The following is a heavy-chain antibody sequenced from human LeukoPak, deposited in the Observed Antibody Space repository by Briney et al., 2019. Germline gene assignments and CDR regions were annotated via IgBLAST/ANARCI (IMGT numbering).Heavy chain of an antibody. Sequence: PGGSLRLSCAASGFTFSSYSMNWVRQAPGKGLEWVSYISSSSSTIYYADSVKGRFTISRDNAKNSLYLQMNSLRAEDTAVYYCARDLGDYGSGSYMSYWGQGTLVTVSS. V-gene: IGHV3-48*04. CDR2: ISSSSSTI. D-gene: IGHD3-10*01. CDR1: GFTFSSYS. CDR3: ARDLGDYGSGSYMSY. J-gene: IGHJ4*02.